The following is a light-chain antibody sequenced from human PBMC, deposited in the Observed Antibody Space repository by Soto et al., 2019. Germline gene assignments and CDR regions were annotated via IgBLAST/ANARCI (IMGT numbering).Light chain of an antibody. CDR3: SSYTTANTLE. J-gene: IGLJ2*01. CDR1: GSDIGAYNY. Sequence: QSALTQPASVSGSPGQSIAISCTGTGSDIGAYNYVSWYQQYPGKVPKLIIFDVSNRPSGVSDRFSGSKSGNTASLTISGLQAEDEADYYCSSYTTANTLEFGVGTKLTVL. V-gene: IGLV2-14*01. CDR2: DVS.